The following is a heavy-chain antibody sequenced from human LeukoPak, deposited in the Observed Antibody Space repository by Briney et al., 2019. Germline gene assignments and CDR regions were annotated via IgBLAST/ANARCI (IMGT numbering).Heavy chain of an antibody. J-gene: IGHJ6*02. D-gene: IGHD3-16*02. CDR1: GYTLTELS. V-gene: IGHV1-24*01. CDR2: FDPEDGET. Sequence: ASVKVSCKVSGYTLTELSMHWVRQAPGKGLEWMGGFDPEDGETIYAQKFQGGVTMTEDTSTDTAYMELSSLRSEDTAVYYCATNPLRLGELSLARGYGMDVWGQGTTVTASS. CDR3: ATNPLRLGELSLARGYGMDV.